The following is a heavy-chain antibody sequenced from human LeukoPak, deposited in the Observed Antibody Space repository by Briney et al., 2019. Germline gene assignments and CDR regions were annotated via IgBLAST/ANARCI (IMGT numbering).Heavy chain of an antibody. V-gene: IGHV3-48*01. CDR1: GFTFSSYS. D-gene: IGHD5-24*01. J-gene: IGHJ4*02. CDR3: ARVGAVRDGYNGEFDY. Sequence: PGGSLRLSCAASGFTFSSYSMNWVRQAPGKGLEWVSSISSSSSTIYYADSVKGRFTISRDNAKNSLYLQMNSLRAEDTAVYYCARVGAVRDGYNGEFDYWGQGTLVTVSS. CDR2: ISSSSSTI.